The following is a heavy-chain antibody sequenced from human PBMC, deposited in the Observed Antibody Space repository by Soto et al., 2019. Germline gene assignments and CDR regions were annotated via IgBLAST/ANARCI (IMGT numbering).Heavy chain of an antibody. Sequence: TLSLTCTVSGGSVSSHYWSWIRQPAGKGLEWLGRLCNAERTSYNPSLKGRVTMSMDTSNNQFSLKLTSVTAADTAVYFCAREPLAHSYFDFWGQGTLVTVSS. CDR2: LCNAERT. CDR1: GGSVSSHY. J-gene: IGHJ4*02. CDR3: AREPLAHSYFDF. V-gene: IGHV4-4*07.